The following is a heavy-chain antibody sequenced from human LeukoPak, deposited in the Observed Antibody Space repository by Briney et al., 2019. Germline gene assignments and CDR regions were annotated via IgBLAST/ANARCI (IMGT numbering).Heavy chain of an antibody. J-gene: IGHJ4*02. CDR3: ARGLPPYYDILTGYYYFDY. D-gene: IGHD3-9*01. V-gene: IGHV1-8*01. Sequence: ASVKVSCKDSGYTFTSYDMNWVRQATGQGLEWMGRMNPNSGNTGYAQKFQGRVTMTRNTSISTAYMELSSLRSEDTAVYYCARGLPPYYDILTGYYYFDYWGQGTLVTVSS. CDR2: MNPNSGNT. CDR1: GYTFTSYD.